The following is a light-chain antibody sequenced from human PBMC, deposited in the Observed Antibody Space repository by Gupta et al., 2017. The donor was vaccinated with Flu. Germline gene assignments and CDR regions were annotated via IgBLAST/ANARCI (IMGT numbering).Light chain of an antibody. CDR2: EVS. Sequence: QSALTQPPSASGSPGQSVTISCTGTSSDIGGYNYVSWYQQHPGKVPKLMIYEVSRRPSGVPDRFSGSESDNTASLTVSGLQAEDEADYYCSSYAGNFNLVFGGGTKLTGL. CDR1: SSDIGGYNY. V-gene: IGLV2-8*01. CDR3: SSYAGNFNLV. J-gene: IGLJ3*02.